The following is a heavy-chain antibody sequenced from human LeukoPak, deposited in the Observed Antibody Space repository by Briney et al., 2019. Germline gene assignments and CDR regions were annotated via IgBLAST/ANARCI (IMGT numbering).Heavy chain of an antibody. CDR1: GYTLTSYG. Sequence: GASVKVSCKASGYTLTSYGISWVRQAPGQGLEWMGWISAYNGNTNYAQKLQGRVTMTRDTSTSTVYMELSSLRSEDTAVYYCARDLGGDGSGNFDYWGQGTLVTVSS. CDR3: ARDLGGDGSGNFDY. D-gene: IGHD3-10*01. CDR2: ISAYNGNT. J-gene: IGHJ4*02. V-gene: IGHV1-18*01.